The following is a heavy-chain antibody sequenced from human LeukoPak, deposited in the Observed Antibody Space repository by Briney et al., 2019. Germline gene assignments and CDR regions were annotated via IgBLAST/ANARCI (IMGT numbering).Heavy chain of an antibody. Sequence: SVKISCKSSGGPFNNYAINWVRQAPEQDLEWMGRIIPSLNRANYAQIRVTITADKSTATAYMELSGLRYEDTAVYYCARRTDHVDDAFDVWGQGTVLTVSS. V-gene: IGHV1-69*04. CDR3: ARRTDHVDDAFDV. CDR1: GGPFNNYA. CDR2: IIPSLNRA. J-gene: IGHJ3*01. D-gene: IGHD3/OR15-3a*01.